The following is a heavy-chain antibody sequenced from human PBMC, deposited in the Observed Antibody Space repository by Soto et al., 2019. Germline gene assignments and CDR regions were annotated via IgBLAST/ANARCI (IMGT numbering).Heavy chain of an antibody. CDR2: IYYSGST. CDR3: ASQSPVFYYYGMDV. CDR1: SGWMSRGGKR. V-gene: IGHV4-39*01. Sequence: LAATLSVAGTVCSGWMSRGGKRCCGIRQPPGKGLEWIGSIYYSGSTYYNPSLKSRVTISVDTSKNQFSLKLSSVTAADTAVYSCASQSPVFYYYGMDVRGQGTTVT. J-gene: IGHJ6*02.